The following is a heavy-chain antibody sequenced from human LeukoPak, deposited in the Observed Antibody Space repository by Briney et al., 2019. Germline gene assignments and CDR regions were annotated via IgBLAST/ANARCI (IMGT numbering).Heavy chain of an antibody. J-gene: IGHJ5*02. CDR2: ISPSATYT. V-gene: IGHV3-11*05. D-gene: IGHD1-26*01. Sequence: GGSLRLSCAASGFTFSDFYMSWIRQAPGRGLEWVSYISPSATYTKYADSVKGRFTISRDNAKNSLYLQMNSLRAEETAVYYCAREGRSGSYLGRFDPWGQGTLVTVSS. CDR3: AREGRSGSYLGRFDP. CDR1: GFTFSDFY.